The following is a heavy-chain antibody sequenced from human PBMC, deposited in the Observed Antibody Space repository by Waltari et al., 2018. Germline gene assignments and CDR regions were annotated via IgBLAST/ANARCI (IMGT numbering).Heavy chain of an antibody. CDR3: ARSLSGYSSGWYEGDAFDI. Sequence: QVQLVQSGAEVQKPVASVKVSCKASGYTFTSYGISWVRQAPVQGLEWMGWISAYNGNTNYAQKLQGRVTMTTDTSTSTAYMELRSLRSDDTAVYYCARSLSGYSSGWYEGDAFDIWGQGTMVTVSS. J-gene: IGHJ3*02. CDR2: ISAYNGNT. V-gene: IGHV1-18*01. CDR1: GYTFTSYG. D-gene: IGHD6-19*01.